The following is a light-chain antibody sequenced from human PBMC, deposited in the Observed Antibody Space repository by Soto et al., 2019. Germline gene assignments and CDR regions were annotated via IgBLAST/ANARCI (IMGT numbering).Light chain of an antibody. J-gene: IGLJ3*02. Sequence: QSVLTQPASVSGSPGQSITISCTGTSSDVGGYNYVSWYQHHPGKAPKLMIYAVSNRPSGVSNHFSASKSGNTASLTISGLQAEDEADYYCSSYTSTTSWVFGGGTKLTVL. CDR3: SSYTSTTSWV. CDR2: AVS. CDR1: SSDVGGYNY. V-gene: IGLV2-14*01.